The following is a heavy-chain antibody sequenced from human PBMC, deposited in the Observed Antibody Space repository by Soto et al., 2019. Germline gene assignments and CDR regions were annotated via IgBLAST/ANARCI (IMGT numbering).Heavy chain of an antibody. V-gene: IGHV3-21*01. CDR1: GFTFSSYS. J-gene: IGHJ3*02. CDR3: ARGGTMIARRAFDI. D-gene: IGHD3-22*01. Sequence: GSLRLSCAASGFTFSSYSMNWVRQAPGKGLEWVSSISSSSSYIYYADSVKGRFTISRDNAKNSLYLQMNSLRAEDTAVYYCARGGTMIARRAFDIWGQGTMVTVSS. CDR2: ISSSSSYI.